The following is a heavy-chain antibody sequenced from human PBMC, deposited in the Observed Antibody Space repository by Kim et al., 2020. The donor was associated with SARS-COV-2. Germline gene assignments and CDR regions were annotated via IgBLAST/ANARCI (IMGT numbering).Heavy chain of an antibody. CDR3: ARGVAGPDYSYMDV. J-gene: IGHJ6*03. Sequence: AQKFQGRVTIPADKYASTAYMELSSLRSEDTAVYYCARGVAGPDYSYMDVWGKGTTVTVSS. V-gene: IGHV1-69*04.